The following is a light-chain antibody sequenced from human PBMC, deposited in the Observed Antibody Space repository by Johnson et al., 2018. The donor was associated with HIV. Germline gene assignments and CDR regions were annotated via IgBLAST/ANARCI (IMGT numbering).Light chain of an antibody. J-gene: IGLJ1*01. V-gene: IGLV1-51*01. CDR2: DNN. CDR1: SSNIGNNY. Sequence: QSVLTQPPSVSAAPGQKVTISCSGSSSNIGNNYVSWYQQLPGTAPKLLIYDNNKRPSGIPDRFSDSKSGTSATLAITGLQTGDEAEYYCGKWDNSLSSHYVFGTGTKVTAL. CDR3: GKWDNSLSSHYV.